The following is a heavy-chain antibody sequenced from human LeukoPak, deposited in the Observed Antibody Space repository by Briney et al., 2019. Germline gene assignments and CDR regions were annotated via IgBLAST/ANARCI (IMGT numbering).Heavy chain of an antibody. D-gene: IGHD5-18*01. CDR2: INPSGGST. CDR1: GYTFTSYY. V-gene: IGHV1-46*01. Sequence: ASVKVSCKASGYTFTSYYMHWVRQAPGQGLEWMGIINPSGGSTSYAQKFQGRVTMTRDMSTSTVCMELSSLRSEDTAVYYCARGGGYSYGYQVAATLGPLDYWGQGTLVTVSS. CDR3: ARGGGYSYGYQVAATLGPLDY. J-gene: IGHJ4*02.